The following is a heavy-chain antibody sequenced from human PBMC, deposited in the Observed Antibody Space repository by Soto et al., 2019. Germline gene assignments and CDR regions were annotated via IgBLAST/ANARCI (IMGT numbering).Heavy chain of an antibody. Sequence: SETLSLTCTVSGGSISSYYWSWIRQPPGKGLEWIGYIYYSGSTNYNPSLKSRVTISVDTSKNQFSLKLSSVTAADTAVYYCARGLWFGNNWFDPWGQGTLVTVSS. CDR3: ARGLWFGNNWFDP. V-gene: IGHV4-59*01. CDR2: IYYSGST. CDR1: GGSISSYY. D-gene: IGHD3-10*01. J-gene: IGHJ5*02.